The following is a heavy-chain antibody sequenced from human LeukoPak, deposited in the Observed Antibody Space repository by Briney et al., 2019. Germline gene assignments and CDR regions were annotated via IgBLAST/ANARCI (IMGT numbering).Heavy chain of an antibody. V-gene: IGHV1-69*13. CDR2: IIPIFGTA. CDR1: GGTFSRYA. Sequence: SVKVSCNASGGTFSRYAISWVPQAPGHGLEWMGGIIPIFGTAYYAQKFQGRVTITADESTSTAYMELSSLRSEDTAVYYCAREGYGYSSSPCDYWGQGTLVTVSS. CDR3: AREGYGYSSSPCDY. J-gene: IGHJ4*02. D-gene: IGHD6-13*01.